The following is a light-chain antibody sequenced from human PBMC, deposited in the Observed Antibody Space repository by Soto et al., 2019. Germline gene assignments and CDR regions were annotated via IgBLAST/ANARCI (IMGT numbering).Light chain of an antibody. CDR1: QSINSRY. V-gene: IGKV3-20*01. Sequence: EIVLTQSPGTLSLSPGKRATLSCRTSQSINSRYLAWYQQKPGQAPRLLIYGAFTRATGIPDRFCGSGSGTDFTLTISRLEPEDFAVYYCQQYGNSPHTFDQGTKLEIK. CDR2: GAF. CDR3: QQYGNSPHT. J-gene: IGKJ2*01.